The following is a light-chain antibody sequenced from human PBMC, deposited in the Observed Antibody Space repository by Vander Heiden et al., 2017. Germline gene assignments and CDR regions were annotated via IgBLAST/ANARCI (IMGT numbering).Light chain of an antibody. CDR1: NIGSKS. Sequence: SYVLTQPPSVSVAPGQTARIPCGASNIGSKSVHWYQQKPGQAPVLVVYDDNDRPSGIPGRFSGSNSGNTATLTISRVDAGDEADYYCQVWESSSDYHYVFGTGTRVTVL. V-gene: IGLV3-21*02. CDR2: DDN. J-gene: IGLJ1*01. CDR3: QVWESSSDYHYV.